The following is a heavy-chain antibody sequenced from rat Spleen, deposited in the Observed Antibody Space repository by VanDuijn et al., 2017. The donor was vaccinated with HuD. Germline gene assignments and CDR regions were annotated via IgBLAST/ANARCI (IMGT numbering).Heavy chain of an antibody. CDR1: GFTFNNYV. CDR3: AKVGGGYNSQCFDY. CDR2: IGYDDSST. V-gene: IGHV5-29*01. J-gene: IGHJ2*01. D-gene: IGHD1-4*01. Sequence: EVQLVESGGGLVQPGRSLKLSCAASGFTFNNYVMAWVRQAPTKGLEWVATIGYDDSSTYYRDSVQGRFTISRDNAKSTLYLQMNSLRSEDTATYYCAKVGGGYNSQCFDYWGQGVMVTVSS.